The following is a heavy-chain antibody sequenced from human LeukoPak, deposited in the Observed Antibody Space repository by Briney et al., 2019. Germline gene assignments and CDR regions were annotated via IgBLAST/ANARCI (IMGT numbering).Heavy chain of an antibody. D-gene: IGHD6-25*01. V-gene: IGHV3-11*03. Sequence: GGSLRLSCAASGFTFSDYYMSWIRQAPGKGLEWVSYISSSSSYTNYADSVKGRFTISRDNAKNSLYLQMNSLRAEDTAVYYCARCSGNYYYGMDVWGQGTTVTVSS. J-gene: IGHJ6*02. CDR3: ARCSGNYYYGMDV. CDR1: GFTFSDYY. CDR2: ISSSSSYT.